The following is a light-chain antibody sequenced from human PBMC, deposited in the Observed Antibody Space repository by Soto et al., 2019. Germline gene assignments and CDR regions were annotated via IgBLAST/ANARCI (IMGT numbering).Light chain of an antibody. CDR2: YDS. J-gene: IGLJ2*01. CDR1: NIGSRS. V-gene: IGLV3-21*04. Sequence: SYELTQPPSVSVAPGKTARITCGGNNIGSRSVHWYQQKPGQAPVLVIYYDSDRPSGIPERFSGSNSGNTATLTISRVEAGDEADYYCQVRDSSSDHVFGGGTKLTVL. CDR3: QVRDSSSDHV.